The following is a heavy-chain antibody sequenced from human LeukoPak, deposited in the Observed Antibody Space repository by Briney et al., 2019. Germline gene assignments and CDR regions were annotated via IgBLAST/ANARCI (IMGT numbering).Heavy chain of an antibody. D-gene: IGHD1-20*01. CDR1: GGSISNYY. V-gene: IGHV4-4*07. CDR2: FYARGNT. Sequence: PSETLSLTCNVSGGSISNYYWNWIRQPAGKGLEWIGRFYARGNTNYNPSLKSRVTMSVDTSKNQLSLKLTSVTAADTAVYYCARELITKADAFDIWGQGTMVTVSS. CDR3: ARELITKADAFDI. J-gene: IGHJ3*02.